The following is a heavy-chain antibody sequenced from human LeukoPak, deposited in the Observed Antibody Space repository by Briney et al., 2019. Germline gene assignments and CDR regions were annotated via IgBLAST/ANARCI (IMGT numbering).Heavy chain of an antibody. V-gene: IGHV1-69*05. CDR3: ARDRGRYYGSGSYYDAFDI. J-gene: IGHJ3*02. CDR1: GGTFCSYA. Sequence: ASVKVSCKASGGTFCSYAISWVRQAPGQGLEWMGRIIPIFGTANYAQKFQGRVTITTDESTSTAYMELSSLRSEDTAVYYCARDRGRYYGSGSYYDAFDIWGQGTMVTVSS. CDR2: IIPIFGTA. D-gene: IGHD3-10*01.